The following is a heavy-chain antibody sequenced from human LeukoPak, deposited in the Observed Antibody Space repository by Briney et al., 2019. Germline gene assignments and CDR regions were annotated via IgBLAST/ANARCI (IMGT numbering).Heavy chain of an antibody. CDR3: AKDRSGNSYGHFDY. CDR2: ISWGGGST. Sequence: GGSLRLSCAASGFTFDGYAMHWVRQAPGKGLEWVSLISWGGGSTYYADSVKGRFTISRDNSKNSLYLHMNSLRAEDTALYYCAKDRSGNSYGHFDYWXQGTLVTVSS. V-gene: IGHV3-43D*04. CDR1: GFTFDGYA. D-gene: IGHD3-10*01. J-gene: IGHJ4*02.